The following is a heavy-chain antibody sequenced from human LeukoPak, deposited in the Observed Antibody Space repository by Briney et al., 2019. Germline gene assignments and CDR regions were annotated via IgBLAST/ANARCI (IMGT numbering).Heavy chain of an antibody. J-gene: IGHJ4*02. Sequence: GRSLRLSCAASGFTFSSYGMHWVRQAPGKGLEWVAVIWYDGSNKYYADSVKGRFTISRDNSKNTPYLQMNSLRAEDTAVYYCARDFRYDSSGYYDADWGQGTLVTVSS. D-gene: IGHD3-22*01. CDR1: GFTFSSYG. V-gene: IGHV3-33*01. CDR2: IWYDGSNK. CDR3: ARDFRYDSSGYYDAD.